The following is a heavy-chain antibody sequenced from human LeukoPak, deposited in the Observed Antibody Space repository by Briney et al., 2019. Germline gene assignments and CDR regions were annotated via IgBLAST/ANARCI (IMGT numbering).Heavy chain of an antibody. CDR2: IWYDGSNK. Sequence: GGALRLSCAASGFSFSSYGMHWVRQAPGKGREWVAVIWYDGSNKYYEDSVKGRFTISRDNSKNTLYLQMNSLRAEDTTVYYCAREEGVTALDYWGQGTLVTVSS. V-gene: IGHV3-33*01. D-gene: IGHD4-23*01. CDR1: GFSFSSYG. J-gene: IGHJ4*02. CDR3: AREEGVTALDY.